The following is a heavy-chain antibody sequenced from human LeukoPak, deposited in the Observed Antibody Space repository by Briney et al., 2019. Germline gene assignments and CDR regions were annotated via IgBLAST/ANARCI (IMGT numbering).Heavy chain of an antibody. Sequence: GGSLRLSCAASGFTFSSYAMHWVRQAPGKGPEWVAVISYDGSNKYYADSVKGRFTISRDNSKNTLYLQMNSLRAEDTAVYYCARGLGWFGSWDIWGQGTMVTVSS. V-gene: IGHV3-30*04. CDR1: GFTFSSYA. CDR3: ARGLGWFGSWDI. CDR2: ISYDGSNK. J-gene: IGHJ3*02. D-gene: IGHD3-10*01.